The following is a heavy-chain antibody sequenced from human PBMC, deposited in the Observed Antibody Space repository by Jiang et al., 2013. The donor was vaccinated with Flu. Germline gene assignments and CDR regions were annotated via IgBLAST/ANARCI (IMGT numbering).Heavy chain of an antibody. D-gene: IGHD3-22*01. CDR3: ANSPGYFYENSGSPRWAFDI. V-gene: IGHV4-59*08. CDR1: GGSISSYQ. J-gene: IGHJ3*02. Sequence: GLVKPSETLSLTCSVSGGSISSYQWSWIRQPPGKGLEWIGYIYYSGTTNCNPSLESRVTISVDTSKNQFSLKLNSVTAADTAVYYCANSPGYFYENSGSPRWAFDIWGQGTMVTVSS. CDR2: IYYSGTT.